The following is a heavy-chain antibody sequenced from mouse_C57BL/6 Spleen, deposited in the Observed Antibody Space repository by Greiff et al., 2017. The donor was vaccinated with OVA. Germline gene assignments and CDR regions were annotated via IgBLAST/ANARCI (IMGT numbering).Heavy chain of an antibody. Sequence: EVKLQESGPELVKPGASVKISCKASGYSFTDYNMNWVKQSNGKSLEWIGVINPNYGTTSYNQKFKGKATLTVDQSSSTAYMQLNSLTSEDSAVYYCARITTVVATYNFDVWGTGTTVTVSS. J-gene: IGHJ1*03. D-gene: IGHD1-1*01. V-gene: IGHV1-39*01. CDR3: ARITTVVATYNFDV. CDR2: INPNYGTT. CDR1: GYSFTDYN.